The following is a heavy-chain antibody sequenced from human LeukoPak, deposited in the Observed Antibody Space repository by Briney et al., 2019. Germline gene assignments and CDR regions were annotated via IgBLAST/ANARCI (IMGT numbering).Heavy chain of an antibody. V-gene: IGHV3-23*01. CDR3: AKGRCSSTSCYYHY. CDR2: ISGSGGST. CDR1: GFTFSSYA. D-gene: IGHD2-2*01. Sequence: GGSLRLSCAASGFTFSSYAMSWVRQAPGKGLEWVSAISGSGGSTYYADSVKGRFTISRDNSKNTLYLQMNSLRAEDTAVYYCAKGRCSSTSCYYHYWGQGTLVTVSS. J-gene: IGHJ4*02.